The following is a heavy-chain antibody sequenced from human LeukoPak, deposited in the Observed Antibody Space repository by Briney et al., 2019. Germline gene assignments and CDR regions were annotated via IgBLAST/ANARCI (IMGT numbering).Heavy chain of an antibody. Sequence: SETLSLTCTVSGGSISSHYWSWIQQPPGKGLEWIGYIYYSGSTNYNPSLKSRVTISVDTSKNQFSLKLSSVTSADTAVYYCARDLGYWGQGTLVTVSS. CDR2: IYYSGST. V-gene: IGHV4-59*11. CDR1: GGSISSHY. J-gene: IGHJ4*02. CDR3: ARDLGY.